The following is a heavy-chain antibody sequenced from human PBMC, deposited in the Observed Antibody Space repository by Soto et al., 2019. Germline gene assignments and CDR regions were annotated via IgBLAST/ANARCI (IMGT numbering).Heavy chain of an antibody. Sequence: EVQLLESGGGLVQPGGSLRLSCAASGFTFNNYAMTWVRQAPGKGLEWVSDISGGGDTTSYADSVKVRFTVSRDGSKNTLYLQMSSLRAEDTALYYCAKGRGGSGSLTPRVDFWGQGTLVTVS. CDR2: ISGGGDTT. J-gene: IGHJ4*02. D-gene: IGHD3-10*01. V-gene: IGHV3-23*01. CDR3: AKGRGGSGSLTPRVDF. CDR1: GFTFNNYA.